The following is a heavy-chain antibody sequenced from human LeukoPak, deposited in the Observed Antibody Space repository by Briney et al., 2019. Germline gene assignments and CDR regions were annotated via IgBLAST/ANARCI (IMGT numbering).Heavy chain of an antibody. J-gene: IGHJ4*02. V-gene: IGHV3-23*01. CDR2: ISGSGGST. Sequence: PGGSLRLSCAASGFTFSSYAMSWVRQAPGKGLEWVSAISGSGGSTYYADSVKGRFTISRDNSKNTLYLQMNSLRAEDTAVYYCARVSRYYYEPHRVYYYGSGSWTFDYWGQGTLVTVSS. CDR3: ARVSRYYYEPHRVYYYGSGSWTFDY. D-gene: IGHD3-10*01. CDR1: GFTFSSYA.